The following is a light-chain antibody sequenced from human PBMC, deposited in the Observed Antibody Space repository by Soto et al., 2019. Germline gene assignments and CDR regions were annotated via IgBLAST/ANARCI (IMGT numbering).Light chain of an antibody. CDR3: SAHGGTNPYV. J-gene: IGLJ1*01. CDR2: DVN. V-gene: IGLV2-8*01. Sequence: QSALTQPPSASGSPGQSVAISCTGTASDIGGYTFVSWYQQHPGKAPKLLIYDVNKRPSGVPDRFSGSKSGNTASLTVSGLPAEDWADYYCSAHGGTNPYVFGTGTKLTVL. CDR1: ASDIGGYTF.